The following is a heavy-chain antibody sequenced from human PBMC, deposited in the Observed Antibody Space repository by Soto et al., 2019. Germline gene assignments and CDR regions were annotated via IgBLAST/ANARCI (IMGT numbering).Heavy chain of an antibody. D-gene: IGHD2-15*01. J-gene: IGHJ4*02. CDR1: GGSISSSSYY. CDR2: IYYSGST. CDR3: ARHTPAISISDH. V-gene: IGHV4-39*01. Sequence: QLQLQESGPRLVKPSETLSLTCTVSGGSISSSSYYWGWIRQPPGKGLEWIGSIYYSGSTYYNPSLKSRVTISVDTSKNQFSLKLSSVTAADTAVYYCARHTPAISISDHWGQGTLVTVSS.